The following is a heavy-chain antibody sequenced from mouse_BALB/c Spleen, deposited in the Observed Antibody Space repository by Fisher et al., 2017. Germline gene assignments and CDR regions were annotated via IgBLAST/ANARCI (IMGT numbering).Heavy chain of an antibody. Sequence: KFKGKATFTADTSSNTAYMQLSSLTSEDSAVYYCARLFYGDAMDYWGQGTSVTVSS. V-gene: IGHV1-9*01. D-gene: IGHD2-1*01. CDR3: ARLFYGDAMDY. J-gene: IGHJ4*01.